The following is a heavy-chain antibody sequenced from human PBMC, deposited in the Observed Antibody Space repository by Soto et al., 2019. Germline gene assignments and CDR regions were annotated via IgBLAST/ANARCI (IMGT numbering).Heavy chain of an antibody. J-gene: IGHJ4*02. Sequence: QVQLVQSGAEVKKPGASVKVSCKASGYTFISYDINWVRQATGQGLEWIGWMNPNTGDTGYAQKFQGRVTMTSNTSINTANLELSSLRSDDTAVYFCARGDGYIFDYWGQGTLVTVSS. CDR1: GYTFISYD. CDR2: MNPNTGDT. D-gene: IGHD5-12*01. CDR3: ARGDGYIFDY. V-gene: IGHV1-8*01.